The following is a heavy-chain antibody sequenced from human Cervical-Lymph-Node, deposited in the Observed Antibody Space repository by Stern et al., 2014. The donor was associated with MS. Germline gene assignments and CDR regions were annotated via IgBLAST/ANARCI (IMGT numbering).Heavy chain of an antibody. V-gene: IGHV7-4-1*02. D-gene: IGHD3-10*01. Sequence: QVQLVQSGSELKKPGASVKVSCRASGYTFTHYGINWVRQAPGQGLEWLGWINTDTGNPTYVQGFTGRFVFSLDTSVSTTYLQINSLKAEDTAVYYCARYRSSGFRVYFDYWGQGTLVTVSS. CDR1: GYTFTHYG. CDR3: ARYRSSGFRVYFDY. J-gene: IGHJ4*02. CDR2: INTDTGNP.